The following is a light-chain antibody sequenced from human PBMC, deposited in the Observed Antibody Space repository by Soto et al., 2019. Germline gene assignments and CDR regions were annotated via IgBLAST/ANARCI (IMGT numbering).Light chain of an antibody. CDR3: QQYGSSPPLT. J-gene: IGKJ4*01. CDR2: GAS. CDR1: RSVNSSF. V-gene: IGKV3-20*01. Sequence: EIVLTQSPGTLSLSPGGRATLSCRASRSVNSSFLAWYQQKPGQAPRLLIYGASSRATGIPDRFSGSGSGTDFTLTISRLEPEDFAVYYCQQYGSSPPLTFGGGTKLEIK.